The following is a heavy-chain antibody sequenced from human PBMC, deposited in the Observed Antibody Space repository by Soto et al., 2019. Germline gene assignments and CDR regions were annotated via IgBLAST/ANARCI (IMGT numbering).Heavy chain of an antibody. J-gene: IGHJ6*02. CDR1: GGTFSSYA. D-gene: IGHD5-12*01. Sequence: QVQLVQSGAEVKKPGSSVKVSCKASGGTFSSYAISWVRQAPGQGLEWMGGIIPIFGTANYAQKFQGRVTITADESTSTAYRELSSLRSEDTAVYYCARGGLQFLRSPGRAMDVWGQGTTVTVSS. CDR3: ARGGLQFLRSPGRAMDV. V-gene: IGHV1-69*12. CDR2: IIPIFGTA.